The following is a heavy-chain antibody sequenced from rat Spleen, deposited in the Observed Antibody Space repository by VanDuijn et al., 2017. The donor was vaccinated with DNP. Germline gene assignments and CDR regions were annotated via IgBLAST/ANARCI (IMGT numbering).Heavy chain of an antibody. J-gene: IGHJ2*01. CDR1: GFTFSDYY. CDR2: ISYDGSST. CDR3: ASRPPPTRGPFDY. D-gene: IGHD1-4*01. Sequence: EVQLVESGGGLVQPGRPLKLSCAASGFTFSDYYMAWVRQAPTKWLEWVATISYDGSSTYYRDSVKGRFTISRDNAKSTLYLQMDSLRSEDTATYYCASRPPPTRGPFDYWGQGVTVTVSS. V-gene: IGHV5-7*01.